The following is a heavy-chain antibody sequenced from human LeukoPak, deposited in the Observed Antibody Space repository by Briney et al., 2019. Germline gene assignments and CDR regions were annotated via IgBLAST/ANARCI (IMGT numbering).Heavy chain of an antibody. D-gene: IGHD6-13*01. V-gene: IGHV3-48*01. CDR3: ARDLSAAARGFDY. Sequence: PGGSLRLSCAASGFTFSSYSMNWVRQAPGKGLEWVSYISSSSSTIYYADSVKGRFTISRDNAKNSLYLQMNSLRAEDMAVYYCARDLSAAARGFDYWGQGTLVTVSS. CDR2: ISSSSSTI. J-gene: IGHJ4*02. CDR1: GFTFSSYS.